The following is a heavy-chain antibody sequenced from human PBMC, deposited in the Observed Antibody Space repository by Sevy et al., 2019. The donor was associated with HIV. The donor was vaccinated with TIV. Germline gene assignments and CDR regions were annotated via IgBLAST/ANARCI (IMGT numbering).Heavy chain of an antibody. CDR2: INPSSGGT. CDR1: GYTFIGYY. V-gene: IGHV1-2*06. CDR3: AGQTSGWYDWFDP. D-gene: IGHD6-19*01. Sequence: ASVKVSCKASGYTFIGYYIHWLRQAPGQGLKWIGRINPSSGGTKYNQKFKGRVTVTTDMSVSTAYMELIGLRSDDTAMYYCAGQTSGWYDWFDPWGQGTLVTVSS. J-gene: IGHJ5*02.